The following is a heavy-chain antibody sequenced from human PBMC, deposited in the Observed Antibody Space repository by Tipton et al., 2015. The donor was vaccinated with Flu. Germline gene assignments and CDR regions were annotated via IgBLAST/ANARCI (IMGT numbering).Heavy chain of an antibody. D-gene: IGHD4-11*01. CDR3: ARRDYSNYVSEPKNWFDS. V-gene: IGHV4-31*03. CDR2: IYYSGST. CDR1: GGSISSGGNY. Sequence: TLSLTCTVSGGSISSGGNYWSWIRQHPGKGLEWIGDIYYSGSTYYNPSLSSRVTISVDTSRNQFSLRLTSVTAADTAVYYCARRDYSNYVSEPKNWFDSWGQGTLVTVSS. J-gene: IGHJ5*01.